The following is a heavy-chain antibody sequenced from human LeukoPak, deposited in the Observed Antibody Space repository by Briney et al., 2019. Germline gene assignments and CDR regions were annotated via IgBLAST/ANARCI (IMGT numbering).Heavy chain of an antibody. V-gene: IGHV1-2*02. CDR1: GYTFTGYY. CDR3: ARMFREYYYYYMDV. CDR2: INPNSGGT. D-gene: IGHD5-24*01. Sequence: ASVKVSCKASGYTFTGYYMHWVRQAPGQGLEWMGWINPNSGGTNYAQRFQGRVTMTRDTSISTAYMELSRLRSDDTAVYYCARMFREYYYYYMDVWGKGTTVTVSS. J-gene: IGHJ6*03.